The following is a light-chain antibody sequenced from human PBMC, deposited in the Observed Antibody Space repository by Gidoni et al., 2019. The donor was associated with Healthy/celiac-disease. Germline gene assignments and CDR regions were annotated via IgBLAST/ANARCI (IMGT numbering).Light chain of an antibody. CDR3: ETWDSNIWV. CDR2: LEGSGSY. J-gene: IGLJ3*02. V-gene: IGLV4-60*03. CDR1: SGHSSYI. Sequence: QPVLTQSSPASASLGSPVKLTCTLSSGHSSYIIAWHQQQPGKAPRYLMKLEGSGSYNKGSGVPDRFSGSSSGADRYLTISNLQSEDEADYYCETWDSNIWVFGGGTKLTVL.